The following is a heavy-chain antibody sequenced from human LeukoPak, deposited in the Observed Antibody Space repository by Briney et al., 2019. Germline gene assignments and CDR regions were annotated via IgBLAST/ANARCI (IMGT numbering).Heavy chain of an antibody. CDR1: GFTFSSYA. J-gene: IGHJ4*02. CDR3: ARGELLWFGESNDY. CDR2: IKQDGSEK. D-gene: IGHD3-10*01. Sequence: GGSLRLSCAASGFTFSSYAMSWVRQAPGKGLEWVANIKQDGSEKYYVDSVKGRFTISRDNAKNSLYLQMNSLRAEDTAVYYCARGELLWFGESNDYWGQGTLVTVSS. V-gene: IGHV3-7*01.